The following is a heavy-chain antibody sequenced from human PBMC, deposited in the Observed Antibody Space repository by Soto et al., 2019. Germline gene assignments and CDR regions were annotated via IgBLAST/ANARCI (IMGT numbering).Heavy chain of an antibody. CDR2: IYSGGST. J-gene: IGHJ6*04. Sequence: EVQLVESGGGLVQRGGSLRLSSAACGITVYNNYMSWVRQAPGKGLEWVSVIYSGGSTSYADSVKGRFTISRDGSKNTVYLQMNSLRAEDTAVYYCARDVGVWGRGTTVTVSS. CDR1: GITVYNNY. V-gene: IGHV3-66*01. CDR3: ARDVGV.